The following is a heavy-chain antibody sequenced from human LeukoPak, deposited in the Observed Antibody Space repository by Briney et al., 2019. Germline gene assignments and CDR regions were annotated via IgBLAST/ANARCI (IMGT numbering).Heavy chain of an antibody. J-gene: IGHJ4*02. CDR2: INHSGST. CDR1: GGSFSGYY. D-gene: IGHD6-19*01. CDR3: ARDPSFSSGWFDC. V-gene: IGHV4-34*01. Sequence: SETLSLTCAVYGGSFSGYYWSWIRQPPGKGLEWIGEINHSGSTNYNPSLKSRVTISVDTSKNQFSLKLTSMTAADTAVYYCARDPSFSSGWFDCWGQGTLVTVSS.